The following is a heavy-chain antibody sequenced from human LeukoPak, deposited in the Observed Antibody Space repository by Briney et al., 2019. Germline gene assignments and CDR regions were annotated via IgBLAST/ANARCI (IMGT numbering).Heavy chain of an antibody. J-gene: IGHJ4*02. V-gene: IGHV1-2*02. CDR2: INPNSGDT. Sequence: ASVKVSCKASGYTFTGYYIHWVRQAPGQGLEWMGWINPNSGDTKYAHKFQGRVTMTRDTSISTAYMELSRLRSDDTAIYYCANNWAGDSGYWGQGTLVTVSS. D-gene: IGHD4-17*01. CDR1: GYTFTGYY. CDR3: ANNWAGDSGY.